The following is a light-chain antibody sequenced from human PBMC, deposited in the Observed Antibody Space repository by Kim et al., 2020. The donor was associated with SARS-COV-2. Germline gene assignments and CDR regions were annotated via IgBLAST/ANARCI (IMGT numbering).Light chain of an antibody. CDR1: QSVSIN. V-gene: IGKV3D-15*01. CDR2: GAS. Sequence: VSPGERATLSCRASQSVSINLAWYQQQPGQAPRLLIYGASTRATGVPARFSGSGSGTEFTLTISSLQSEDFAVYYCQQYHNWPPYTFGQGTKLEI. J-gene: IGKJ2*01. CDR3: QQYHNWPPYT.